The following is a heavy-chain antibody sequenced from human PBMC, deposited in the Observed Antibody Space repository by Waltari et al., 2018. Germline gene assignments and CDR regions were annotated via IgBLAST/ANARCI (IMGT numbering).Heavy chain of an antibody. CDR2: IISSSSTI. CDR1: GFTFSSYS. J-gene: IGHJ4*02. V-gene: IGHV3-48*01. D-gene: IGHD3-22*01. CDR3: ARAVYYYDSSGLVY. Sequence: EVQLVESGGGLVQPGGSLRLSCAASGFTFSSYSMNWVRQAPGKGLEWVSYIISSSSTIYYADSVKGRFTISRDNAKNSLYLQMNSLRAEDTAVYYCARAVYYYDSSGLVYWGQGTLVTVSS.